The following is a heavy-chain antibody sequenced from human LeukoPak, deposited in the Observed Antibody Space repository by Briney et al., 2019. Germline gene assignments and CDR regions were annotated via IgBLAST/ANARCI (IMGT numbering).Heavy chain of an antibody. Sequence: GGSLRLSCAASGFTFSTYSMNWVRQAPGKGLEWVSSISSSSSYIYYADSVKGRFTISRDNAKNSLYLQMNSLRAEDTAVYYCASTPPLRGRGYWGQGTLVTVSS. J-gene: IGHJ4*02. V-gene: IGHV3-21*01. CDR2: ISSSSSYI. D-gene: IGHD3-3*01. CDR3: ASTPPLRGRGY. CDR1: GFTFSTYS.